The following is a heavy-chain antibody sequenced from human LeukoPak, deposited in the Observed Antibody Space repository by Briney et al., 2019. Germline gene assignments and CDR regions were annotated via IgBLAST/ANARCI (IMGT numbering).Heavy chain of an antibody. CDR1: GGSFGGYY. CDR3: ARRSAVLTP. J-gene: IGHJ5*02. V-gene: IGHV4-34*01. Sequence: PSETLSLTCAVYGGSFGGYYWSWIRQPPGKGLEWIGEINHSGSTNYNPSLKSRVTISVDTSKNQFSLKLSSVTAADTAVYYCARRSAVLTPWGQGTLVTVSS. D-gene: IGHD3-22*01. CDR2: INHSGST.